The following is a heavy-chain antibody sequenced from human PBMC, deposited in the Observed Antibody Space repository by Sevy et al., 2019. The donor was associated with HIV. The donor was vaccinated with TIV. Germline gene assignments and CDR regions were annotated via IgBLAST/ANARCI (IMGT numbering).Heavy chain of an antibody. D-gene: IGHD3-16*01. CDR3: AAGLEIGLWSPPVGD. J-gene: IGHJ4*02. Sequence: ASVKVSCKASGLTFTSYYMNWVRHAPGQGLEWMGMMNPGGGGTSYAQKFQGGVTMTRETSTSTFLMELSGLRSEATAVYHCAAGLEIGLWSPPVGDWGRGTRFTFSS. CDR2: MNPGGGGT. CDR1: GLTFTSYY. V-gene: IGHV1-46*03.